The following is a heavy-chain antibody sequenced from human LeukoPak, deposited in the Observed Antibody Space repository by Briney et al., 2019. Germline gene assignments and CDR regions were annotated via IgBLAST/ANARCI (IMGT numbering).Heavy chain of an antibody. CDR1: GGSLSGYY. CDR2: INHSGST. J-gene: IGHJ4*02. V-gene: IGHV4-34*01. Sequence: PSETLSLTCAVYGGSLSGYYWSWIRQPPGKGLEWIGEINHSGSTNYNPSLKSRVTISVDTSKNQFSLKLSSVTAADTAVYYCARGGIGRYFDYWGQGTLVTVSS. D-gene: IGHD1-14*01. CDR3: ARGGIGRYFDY.